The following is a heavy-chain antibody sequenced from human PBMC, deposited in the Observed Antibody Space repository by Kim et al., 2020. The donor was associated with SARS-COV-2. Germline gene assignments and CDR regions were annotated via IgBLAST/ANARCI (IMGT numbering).Heavy chain of an antibody. Sequence: GGSLRLSCAASGFALSGYGMHWVRQAPGRGLEWLIFISDDGADSFYGDSVKGRSTISRDNSKNTLYLQMNSLRPEDTALYYCVREGSGDGSLSGAFDSWGQGTLVTVSS. D-gene: IGHD1-26*01. V-gene: IGHV3-30*03. CDR1: GFALSGYG. CDR2: ISDDGADS. CDR3: VREGSGDGSLSGAFDS. J-gene: IGHJ4*02.